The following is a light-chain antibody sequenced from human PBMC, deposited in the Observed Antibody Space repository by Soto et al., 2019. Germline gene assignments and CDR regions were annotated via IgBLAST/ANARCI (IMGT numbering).Light chain of an antibody. CDR3: QQYGSSPLT. CDR2: GTS. J-gene: IGKJ4*01. CDR1: QSVKSDY. Sequence: ESVLTQSPGTLSLSPGEIATLSCRASQSVKSDYFAWYQQKPGQAPRLLIYGTSNRATGIPDRFSGSGSGTDFPLTISRLEPEDFVVYYCQQYGSSPLTFGGGTKVEIK. V-gene: IGKV3-20*01.